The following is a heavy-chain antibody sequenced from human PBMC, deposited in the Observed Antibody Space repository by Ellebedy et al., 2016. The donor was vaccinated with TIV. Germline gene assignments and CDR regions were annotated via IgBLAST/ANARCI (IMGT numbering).Heavy chain of an antibody. CDR2: IAVYNGHT. J-gene: IGHJ2*01. CDR3: ARSRLGGGHWYFDF. D-gene: IGHD3-10*01. V-gene: IGHV1-18*01. Sequence: ASVKVSXXVSGYTFTRYGMSWVRQAPGQGLEWMGWIAVYNGHTKYAQKFQDRDVMTTETATSTVYMELRSLRSDDTAVHYCARSRLGGGHWYFDFWGRGTLVTVSS. CDR1: GYTFTRYG.